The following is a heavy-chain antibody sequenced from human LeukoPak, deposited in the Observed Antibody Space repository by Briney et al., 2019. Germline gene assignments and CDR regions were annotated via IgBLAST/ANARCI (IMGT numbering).Heavy chain of an antibody. J-gene: IGHJ6*02. CDR3: AREDNTYYYDSSGYYSGMDV. D-gene: IGHD3-22*01. CDR2: IYTSGST. CDR1: GGSISSYY. Sequence: SETLSLTCTVSGGSISSYYWSWIRQPAGKGLEWIGRIYTSGSTNYNPSLKSRVTISVDTSKNQFSLKLSSVTAADTAVYYCAREDNTYYYDSSGYYSGMDVWGQGTTVTVSS. V-gene: IGHV4-4*07.